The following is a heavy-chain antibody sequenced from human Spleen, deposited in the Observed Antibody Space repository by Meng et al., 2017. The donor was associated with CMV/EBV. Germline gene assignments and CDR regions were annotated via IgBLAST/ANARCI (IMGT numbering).Heavy chain of an antibody. Sequence: GESLKISCAASGFTFSDYYMSWIRQAPGKGLELVSFISSSGSTIYYADSVKGRFAISRDNAKNSLYLQMNSLRAEDTAVYYCARERRVRYQLLETYYYYGMDVWGQGTTVTVSS. CDR1: GFTFSDYY. CDR3: ARERRVRYQLLETYYYYGMDV. D-gene: IGHD2-2*01. CDR2: ISSSGSTI. V-gene: IGHV3-11*04. J-gene: IGHJ6*02.